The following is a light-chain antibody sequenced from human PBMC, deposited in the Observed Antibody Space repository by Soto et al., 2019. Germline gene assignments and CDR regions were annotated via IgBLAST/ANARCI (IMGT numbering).Light chain of an antibody. CDR2: DDI. J-gene: IGLJ2*01. V-gene: IGLV3-21*02. CDR1: NIGGKS. Sequence: SYVLTQPPSVSVAPGQTATITCGGNNIGGKSVHWYQQKPGLAPVLVVYDDIDRPSGIPERFSGSNFGNTATLTITRVEAGDEADYYCQVWDSSRDHVVFGGGTKLTVL. CDR3: QVWDSSRDHVV.